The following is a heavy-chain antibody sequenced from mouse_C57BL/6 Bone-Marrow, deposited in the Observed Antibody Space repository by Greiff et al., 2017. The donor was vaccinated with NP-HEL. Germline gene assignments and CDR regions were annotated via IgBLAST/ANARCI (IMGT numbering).Heavy chain of an antibody. CDR3: TRGSAGWDY. CDR1: GFTFSSYA. V-gene: IGHV5-9-1*02. Sequence: EVKLVESGEGLVKPGGSLKLSCAASGFTFSSYAMSWVRQTPEKRLVWVAYISSGGDYIYYADTVKGRVTISRDNARNTLYLQMSSLKSEDTAMYYCTRGSAGWDYWGQGTTLTVSS. J-gene: IGHJ2*01. D-gene: IGHD3-2*02. CDR2: ISSGGDYI.